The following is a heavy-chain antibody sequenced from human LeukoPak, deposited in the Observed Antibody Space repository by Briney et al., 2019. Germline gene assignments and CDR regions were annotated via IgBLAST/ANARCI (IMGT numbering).Heavy chain of an antibody. V-gene: IGHV3-53*01. Sequence: GGSLRLSCAASGFTFSSSAMSWVRQAPGKGLEWVSVINSGGRTYYADSVKGRFTISRDNSKNTLYLQMSSLRAEDTAVYYCAGSIAAPFDYYYGMDVWGQGTMVTVSS. D-gene: IGHD6-6*01. CDR2: INSGGRT. J-gene: IGHJ6*02. CDR3: AGSIAAPFDYYYGMDV. CDR1: GFTFSSSA.